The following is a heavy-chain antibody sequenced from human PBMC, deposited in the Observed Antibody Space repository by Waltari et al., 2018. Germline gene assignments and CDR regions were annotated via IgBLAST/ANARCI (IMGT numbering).Heavy chain of an antibody. J-gene: IGHJ3*02. Sequence: ESGPGLVKPSETLSLTCTVSGGSISSHYWSWIRQPPGKGLEWIGYIYYSGSTNYNPSLKSRVTISVDTSKNQFSLKLSSVTAADTAVYYCAREGNYYDSSGYRLDAFDIWGQGTMVTVSS. CDR2: IYYSGST. V-gene: IGHV4-59*11. D-gene: IGHD3-22*01. CDR1: GGSISSHY. CDR3: AREGNYYDSSGYRLDAFDI.